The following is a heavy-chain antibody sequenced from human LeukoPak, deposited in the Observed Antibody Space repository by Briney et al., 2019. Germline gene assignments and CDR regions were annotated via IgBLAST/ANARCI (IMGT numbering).Heavy chain of an antibody. Sequence: GGSLRLSCAASGFTFSNYDMPWVRQAPGKGLEWVSAISSSSSYIYYADSIKGRFTISRDNAENSLYLQMNSLRAVDTAVYFCARGEEKATITALDSWGQGTLVTVSS. CDR3: ARGEEKATITALDS. CDR1: GFTFSNYD. D-gene: IGHD5-24*01. CDR2: ISSSSSYI. J-gene: IGHJ4*02. V-gene: IGHV3-21*01.